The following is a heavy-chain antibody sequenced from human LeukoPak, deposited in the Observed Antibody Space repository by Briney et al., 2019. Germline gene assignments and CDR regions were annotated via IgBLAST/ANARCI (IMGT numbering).Heavy chain of an antibody. J-gene: IGHJ5*02. Sequence: SGPTLVNPTQTLTLTCTFSGFSLSTSGVGVGWIRQPPGKALEWLALIYWDDDKRYSPSLKSRLTITKDTSKNQEVLTMTNMDPVDTATYYCAHYNSENVVLNNWFDPWGQGTLVTVSS. CDR2: IYWDDDK. CDR1: GFSLSTSGVG. D-gene: IGHD1-1*01. V-gene: IGHV2-5*02. CDR3: AHYNSENVVLNNWFDP.